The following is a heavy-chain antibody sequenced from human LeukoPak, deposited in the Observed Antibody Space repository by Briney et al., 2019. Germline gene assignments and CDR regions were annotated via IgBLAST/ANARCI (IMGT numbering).Heavy chain of an antibody. CDR2: INPNSGGT. CDR1: GYTFTGYY. CDR3: AREGSGSYLGAFDI. Sequence: GASVKVSCRASGYTFTGYYMHWVRQAPGQGLEWMGWINPNSGGTNYAQKFQGRVTMTRDTSISTAYMELSRLRSDDTAVYYCAREGSGSYLGAFDIWGQGTMVTVSS. J-gene: IGHJ3*02. V-gene: IGHV1-2*02. D-gene: IGHD1-26*01.